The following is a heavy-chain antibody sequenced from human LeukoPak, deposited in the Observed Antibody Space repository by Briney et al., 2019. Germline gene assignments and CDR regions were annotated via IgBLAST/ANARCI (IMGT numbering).Heavy chain of an antibody. Sequence: TSSQTLSLTCAVYGGFFSGYYWSWIRQPPGKGLEWLGEINHSGSTTYNPSLKSRVPISVDTSKNQFSLKLSSVTAADTAVYYCARSLGVNYDFWSGKAPHYMDVWGKGATVTVCS. CDR1: GGFFSGYY. CDR3: ARSLGVNYDFWSGKAPHYMDV. V-gene: IGHV4-34*01. D-gene: IGHD3-3*01. J-gene: IGHJ6*03. CDR2: INHSGST.